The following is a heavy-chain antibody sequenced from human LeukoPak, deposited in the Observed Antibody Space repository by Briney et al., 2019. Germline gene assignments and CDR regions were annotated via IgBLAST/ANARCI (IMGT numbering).Heavy chain of an antibody. D-gene: IGHD6-19*01. Sequence: GGSLRLSCAASGFTFSSYSMNWVRQAPGKGLEWVSSISSSSSSYIYYADSVKGRFTISRDNAKNSLYLQMDSLRAEDTAVYYCARMGQWLAPPTNWFDPWGQGTLVTVSS. CDR1: GFTFSSYS. CDR3: ARMGQWLAPPTNWFDP. CDR2: ISSSSSSYI. V-gene: IGHV3-21*01. J-gene: IGHJ5*02.